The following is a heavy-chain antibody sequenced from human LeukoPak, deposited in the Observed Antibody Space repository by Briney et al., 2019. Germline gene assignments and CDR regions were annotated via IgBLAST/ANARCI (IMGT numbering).Heavy chain of an antibody. J-gene: IGHJ4*02. CDR2: ISGSGGST. D-gene: IGHD3-16*01. CDR3: AKLSRGQLGKFDY. Sequence: GGSLRLSCAASGFTFSSYAMSWVRQAPGKGLEWVSAISGSGGSTYYADSVKGRFTISRDNSKNTLYLQMSSLRAEDTAVYYCAKLSRGQLGKFDYWGQGTLVTVSS. V-gene: IGHV3-23*01. CDR1: GFTFSSYA.